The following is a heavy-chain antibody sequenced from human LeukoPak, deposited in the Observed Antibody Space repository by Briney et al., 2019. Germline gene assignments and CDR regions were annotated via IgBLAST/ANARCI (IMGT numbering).Heavy chain of an antibody. CDR3: ARDRGSSCLDV. J-gene: IGHJ6*04. CDR2: INSVGSST. CDR1: GFTFSSYW. V-gene: IGHV3-74*01. D-gene: IGHD6-13*01. Sequence: GGSLRLSXAASGFTFSSYWMHWVRQAPGKGLVWVSRINSVGSSTSYADSVKGRFTISRDNAKNTLYLQMNSLRAEDRAVYYCARDRGSSCLDVWGKGTTVTVSS.